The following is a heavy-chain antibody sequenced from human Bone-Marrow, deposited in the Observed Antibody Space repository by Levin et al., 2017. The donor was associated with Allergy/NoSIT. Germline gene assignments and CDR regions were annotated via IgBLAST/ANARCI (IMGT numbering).Heavy chain of an antibody. Sequence: PGGSLRLSCAASGFTFSSYSMYWVRQAPGKGLEYVSAISSKGGSSYYANSVKGRFTISRENSKDTLYLQMGSLRADDTAVYYCARDSRHYDILTGYYFGAFDLWGQGTMVSVSP. V-gene: IGHV3-64*01. CDR1: GFTFSSYS. CDR3: ARDSRHYDILTGYYFGAFDL. D-gene: IGHD3-9*01. CDR2: ISSKGGSS. J-gene: IGHJ3*01.